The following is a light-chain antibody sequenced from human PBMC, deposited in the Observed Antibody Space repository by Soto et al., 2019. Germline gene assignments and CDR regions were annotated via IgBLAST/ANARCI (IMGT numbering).Light chain of an antibody. CDR2: DAS. J-gene: IGKJ4*01. V-gene: IGKV1-33*01. CDR1: QGINTY. CDR3: QQYNNPALT. Sequence: DIQMTQSPSSLSASVGDRVTITCQASQGINTYLNWYQQKPGKAPNLLIYDASNLQTGVPARFSGSGSGTHFTFPISSLQPEDIATYYCQQYNNPALTFGGGTKVEIK.